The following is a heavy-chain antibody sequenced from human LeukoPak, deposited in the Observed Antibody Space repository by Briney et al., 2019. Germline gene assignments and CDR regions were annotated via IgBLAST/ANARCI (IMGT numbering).Heavy chain of an antibody. CDR1: GYTLTELS. Sequence: ASVKVSCKVSGYTLTELSMHWVRQAPGKGLEWMGGFDPEDGETIYAQKFQGRVTMTEDTSTDTAYMELSRLRSDDTAVYYCARAVSGSSKPFDYWGQGTLVTVSS. CDR2: FDPEDGET. CDR3: ARAVSGSSKPFDY. V-gene: IGHV1-24*01. D-gene: IGHD1-26*01. J-gene: IGHJ4*02.